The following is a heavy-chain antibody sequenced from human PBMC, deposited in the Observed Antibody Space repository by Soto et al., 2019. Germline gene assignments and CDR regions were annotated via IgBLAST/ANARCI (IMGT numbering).Heavy chain of an antibody. J-gene: IGHJ5*02. Sequence: QLQLQESGPGLVKPSETLSLTCTVSGGSVSSTTYYWGWIRQPPGEGLEWLGPVYYTGSTYYDPSLRTRVTISVDTSKNQVSLKLHSVTAADTAVYYCARHTLGLAGNWCDPWGQGTLVTVSS. CDR1: GGSVSSTTYY. CDR2: VYYTGST. D-gene: IGHD6-19*01. CDR3: ARHTLGLAGNWCDP. V-gene: IGHV4-39*01.